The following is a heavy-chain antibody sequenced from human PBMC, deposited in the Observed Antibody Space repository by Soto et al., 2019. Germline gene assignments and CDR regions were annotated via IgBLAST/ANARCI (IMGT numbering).Heavy chain of an antibody. CDR3: AACWSRSQPGENWFDP. D-gene: IGHD3-3*01. CDR2: IYYSGST. Sequence: PSETLSLTCTVSGGSISSYYWSWIRQPPGKGLEWIGYIYYSGSTNCNPSLKSRVTISVDTSKNQFSLKLSSVTAADTAVYYCAACWSRSQPGENWFDPWGQGTRVTVSS. CDR1: GGSISSYY. J-gene: IGHJ5*02. V-gene: IGHV4-59*13.